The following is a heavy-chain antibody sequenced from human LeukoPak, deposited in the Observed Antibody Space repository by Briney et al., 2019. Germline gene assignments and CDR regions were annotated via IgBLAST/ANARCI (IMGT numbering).Heavy chain of an antibody. V-gene: IGHV4-4*07. D-gene: IGHD2-15*01. CDR3: VTEPGYCTGRRCYGGWFDP. Sequence: PSETLSLTCTVSGGSISSHYWSWTRQPAGKGLEWIGRISTTGSTNYNPSLKSRVTMSVDTSKNQFSLKLSSVTAADTAVYYCVTEPGYCTGRRCYGGWFDPWGQGTLVTVSS. CDR2: ISTTGST. J-gene: IGHJ5*02. CDR1: GGSISSHY.